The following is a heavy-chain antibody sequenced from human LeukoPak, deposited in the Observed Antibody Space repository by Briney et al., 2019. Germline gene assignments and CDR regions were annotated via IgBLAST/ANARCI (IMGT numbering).Heavy chain of an antibody. J-gene: IGHJ5*02. CDR2: ISFDGSQE. D-gene: IGHD3-10*01. V-gene: IGHV3-30*02. CDR1: GFTFSNYG. Sequence: GGSLRLSCAASGFTFSNYGMHWVRQAPGKGLEWVALISFDGSQEYYADSVKGRFTISRDNSKSTVYLQMNSLRVEDAAVYYCSKDLTSDFGGDLDPWGQGTLVTVSS. CDR3: SKDLTSDFGGDLDP.